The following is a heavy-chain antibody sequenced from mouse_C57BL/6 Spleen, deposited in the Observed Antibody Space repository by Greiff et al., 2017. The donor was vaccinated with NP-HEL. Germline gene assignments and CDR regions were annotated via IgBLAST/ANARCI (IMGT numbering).Heavy chain of an antibody. Sequence: QVQLQQSGAELVKPGASVKISCKASGYAFSSYWMNWVKQRPGKGLEWIGQIYPGDGDTNYNGKFKGKATLTADKSSSTAYMQLSSLTSEDSAVYFCARGSSGYAMDYWGQGTSVTVSS. CDR3: ARGSSGYAMDY. CDR1: GYAFSSYW. V-gene: IGHV1-80*01. CDR2: IYPGDGDT. J-gene: IGHJ4*01. D-gene: IGHD1-1*01.